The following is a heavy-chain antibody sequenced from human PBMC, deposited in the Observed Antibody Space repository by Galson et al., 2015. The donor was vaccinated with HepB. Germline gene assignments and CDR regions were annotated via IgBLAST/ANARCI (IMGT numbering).Heavy chain of an antibody. V-gene: IGHV1-18*01. CDR3: ARVSTSSDFGRYYYYGMDV. J-gene: IGHJ6*02. Sequence: QSGAEVKKPGASVQVSCKASGYRFNSYGISWVRQAPGQGLEWMGWMSGYNDKTDFAQKFQGRVTMTTDTSTSTAFMELRSLNTADTAVYYCARVSTSSDFGRYYYYGMDVWGQGTTVTVSS. D-gene: IGHD6-6*01. CDR1: GYRFNSYG. CDR2: MSGYNDKT.